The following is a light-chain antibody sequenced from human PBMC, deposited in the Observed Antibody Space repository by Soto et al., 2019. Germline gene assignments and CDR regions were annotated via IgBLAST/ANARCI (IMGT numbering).Light chain of an antibody. J-gene: IGKJ4*01. Sequence: DIQMTQSPSTLSASVGDRVTITCRASQSISSWFAWYQQKPGKAPKLLIYKTSNLESGVPSRFSGSGSGTEFSLTISSLQPDDFATYYCQQYKSFSLTFGGGTKVDI. CDR1: QSISSW. V-gene: IGKV1-5*03. CDR2: KTS. CDR3: QQYKSFSLT.